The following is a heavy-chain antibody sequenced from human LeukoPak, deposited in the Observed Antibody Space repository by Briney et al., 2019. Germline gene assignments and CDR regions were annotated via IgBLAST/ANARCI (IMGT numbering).Heavy chain of an antibody. CDR1: GFTFSSYS. V-gene: IGHV3-21*01. J-gene: IGHJ6*03. D-gene: IGHD5-24*01. CDR2: ISSSSSYI. CDR3: ARDPLRWLQNNYYYYYMDV. Sequence: AGGSLRLSCAASGFTFSSYSMNWVRQAPGKGLEWVSSISSSSSYIYYADSVKGRFTISRDNAKNSLYLQMNSLRDEDTAVYYCARDPLRWLQNNYYYYYMDVWGKGTTVTVSS.